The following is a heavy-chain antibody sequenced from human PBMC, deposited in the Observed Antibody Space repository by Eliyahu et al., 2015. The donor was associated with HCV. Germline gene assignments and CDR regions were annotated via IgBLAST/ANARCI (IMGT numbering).Heavy chain of an antibody. Sequence: EVQLVQSGAEVKKPGESLRISCKGXGYSFFSYWISWVRQMPGKGLEWMGTIDPRASYTEXSPSFQGHVTISADESSRTVYLQWSSLKASDTAMYFCTRHGDTSGYHIVFDYWGQGTLVTVSS. CDR2: IDPRASYT. V-gene: IGHV5-10-1*03. CDR3: TRHGDTSGYHIVFDY. CDR1: GYSFFSYW. J-gene: IGHJ4*02. D-gene: IGHD5-12*01.